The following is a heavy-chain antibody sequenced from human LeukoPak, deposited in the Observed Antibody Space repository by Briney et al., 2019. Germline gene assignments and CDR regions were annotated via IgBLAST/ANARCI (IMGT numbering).Heavy chain of an antibody. CDR1: GYTFTSYG. D-gene: IGHD3-22*01. CDR2: ISAYNGNT. CDR3: ATAPRVYYYDSSGYLY. Sequence: ASVKVSCKASGYTFTSYGISWVRQAPGQGLEWMGWISAYNGNTNYAQKLQGRVTMTTDTSTSTAYLELRSLRSDDTAVYYCATAPRVYYYDSSGYLYWGQGTLVTVSS. V-gene: IGHV1-18*01. J-gene: IGHJ4*02.